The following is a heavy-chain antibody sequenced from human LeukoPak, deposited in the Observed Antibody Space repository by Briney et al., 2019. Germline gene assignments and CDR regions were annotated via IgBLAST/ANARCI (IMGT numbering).Heavy chain of an antibody. Sequence: GGSLRLSCAASGFTFRNYWMHWVRQVPGKGLVWVSRINSDGSIINYADSVKGRFTISRDNAKNALYLQMNSLRAEDTAAYYCARDHEERGYSYGRFDYWGQGTLVTVSS. CDR1: GFTFRNYW. V-gene: IGHV3-74*01. D-gene: IGHD5-18*01. J-gene: IGHJ4*02. CDR3: ARDHEERGYSYGRFDY. CDR2: INSDGSII.